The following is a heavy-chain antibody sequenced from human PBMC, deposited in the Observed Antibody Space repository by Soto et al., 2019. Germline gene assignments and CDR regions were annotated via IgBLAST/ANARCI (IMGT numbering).Heavy chain of an antibody. CDR2: IYYIGST. Sequence: QLQLQESCPGLVKPSETLSLTCTVSGGSISSSSYYWGWIRQPPGKGLEWIGSIYYIGSTYYNPSLKSRVTISVDTSKNQFSLKLSSVTAADTAVYYCARLVGQLELRGEYYFDYWGQGTMVTVSS. J-gene: IGHJ4*02. D-gene: IGHD1-7*01. V-gene: IGHV4-39*01. CDR3: ARLVGQLELRGEYYFDY. CDR1: GGSISSSSYY.